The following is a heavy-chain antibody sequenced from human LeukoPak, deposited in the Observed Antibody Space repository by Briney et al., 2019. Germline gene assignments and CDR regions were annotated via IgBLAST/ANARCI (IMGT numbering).Heavy chain of an antibody. CDR3: AKPRRDYYDSSGYFDAFDI. V-gene: IGHV3-21*01. D-gene: IGHD3-22*01. J-gene: IGHJ3*02. CDR2: ISSSSSYI. CDR1: GFTFSSYS. Sequence: GGSLRLSCAASGFTFSSYSMNWVRQAPGKGLEWVSSISSSSSYIYYADSVKGRFTISRDNAKNSLYLQMNSLRAEDTAVYYCAKPRRDYYDSSGYFDAFDIWGQGTMVTVSS.